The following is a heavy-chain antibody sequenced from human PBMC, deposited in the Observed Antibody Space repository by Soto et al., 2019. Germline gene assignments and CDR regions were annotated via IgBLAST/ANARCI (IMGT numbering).Heavy chain of an antibody. Sequence: GGSLRLSCAASGFTFSSYAMSWVRQAPGKGLEWVSAISGSGGSTYYADSVKGRFTISRDNSKNTLYLQMNSLRAEDTAVYYCASRVVVPPGRFHTQKDSYGGEFDPWGQGTLVTVSS. CDR3: ASRVVVPPGRFHTQKDSYGGEFDP. J-gene: IGHJ5*02. CDR2: ISGSGGST. CDR1: GFTFSSYA. D-gene: IGHD2-2*01. V-gene: IGHV3-23*01.